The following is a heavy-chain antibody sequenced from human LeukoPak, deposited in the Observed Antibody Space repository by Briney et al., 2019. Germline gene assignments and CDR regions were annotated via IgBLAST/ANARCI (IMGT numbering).Heavy chain of an antibody. CDR1: GGTFSSYA. CDR3: ARDRAHYYDSSGLDAFDI. CDR2: IIPIFGTA. V-gene: IGHV1-69*05. D-gene: IGHD3-22*01. J-gene: IGHJ3*02. Sequence: ASVKVSCKASGGTFSSYAISWVRQTPGQGLEWMGRIIPIFGTANYAQKFQGRVTITTDESTSTAYMELSSLRSEDTAVYYCARDRAHYYDSSGLDAFDIWGQGTMVTVSS.